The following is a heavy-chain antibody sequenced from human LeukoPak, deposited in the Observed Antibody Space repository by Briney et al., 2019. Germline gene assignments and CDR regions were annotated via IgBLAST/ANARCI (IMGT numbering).Heavy chain of an antibody. CDR1: GLTFSSYA. J-gene: IGHJ4*02. CDR3: ARDGDTTSKVDY. V-gene: IGHV3-23*01. CDR2: ISGSGGST. D-gene: IGHD5-18*01. Sequence: GGSLRLSCAASGLTFSSYAMSWVRQAPGKGLEWVSAISGSGGSTYYADSVKGRFTISRDNSKNTLYLQMNSLRAEDTAVYYCARDGDTTSKVDYWGQGTLVTVSS.